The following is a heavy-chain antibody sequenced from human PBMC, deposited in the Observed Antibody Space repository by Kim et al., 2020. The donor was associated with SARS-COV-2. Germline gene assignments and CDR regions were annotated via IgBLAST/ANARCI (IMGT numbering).Heavy chain of an antibody. V-gene: IGHV4-34*01. J-gene: IGHJ5*02. CDR2: INHSGST. Sequence: SETLSLTCAVYGGSFSGYYWSWIRQPPGKGLEWIGEINHSGSTNYNPSLKSRVTISVDTSKNQFSLKLSSVTAADTAVYYCARGFGSGSYYNNWFDPWGQGTLVTVSS. CDR3: ARGFGSGSYYNNWFDP. D-gene: IGHD3-10*01. CDR1: GGSFSGYY.